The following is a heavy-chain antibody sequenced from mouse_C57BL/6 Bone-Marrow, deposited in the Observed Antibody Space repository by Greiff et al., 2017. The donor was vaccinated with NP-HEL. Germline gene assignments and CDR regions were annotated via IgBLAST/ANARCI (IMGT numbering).Heavy chain of an antibody. J-gene: IGHJ1*03. CDR3: TTHYYGSSLRYWYFDV. Sequence: EVQLVESGAELVRPGASVKLSCTASGFNIKDDYMHWVKQRPEQGLEWIGWIDPENGDTEYASKFQGKATITADTSSNTAYLQLSSLTSEDTAVYYCTTHYYGSSLRYWYFDVWGTGTTVTVSS. V-gene: IGHV14-4*01. CDR1: GFNIKDDY. CDR2: IDPENGDT. D-gene: IGHD1-1*01.